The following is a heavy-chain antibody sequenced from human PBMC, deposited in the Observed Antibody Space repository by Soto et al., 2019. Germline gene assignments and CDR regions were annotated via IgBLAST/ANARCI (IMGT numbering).Heavy chain of an antibody. CDR2: INGNTGST. D-gene: IGHD1-26*01. Sequence: QVQLVQSGAEVKKPGASVKVSCKTPGNFCSKYGISWVRQGPGQGLEWMGWINGNTGSTNYAQKFRGRVTMTTDTSTGMVYMELSSLTSDDTAIYYCGRDGDQWDQRYLDYWGQGTLVSV. J-gene: IGHJ4*02. V-gene: IGHV1-18*01. CDR1: GNFCSKYG. CDR3: GRDGDQWDQRYLDY.